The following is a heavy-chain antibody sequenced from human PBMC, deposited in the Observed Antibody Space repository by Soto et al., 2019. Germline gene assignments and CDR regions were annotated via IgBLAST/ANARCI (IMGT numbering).Heavy chain of an antibody. CDR2: FDPEDGET. V-gene: IGHV1-24*01. Sequence: ASVKVSCKASGYTFTSYGISWVRQAPGKGLEWMGGFDPEDGETIYAQKFQGRVTMTEDTSTDTAYMELSSLRSEDTAVYYCATDTRSGYYGNWFDPWGQGTLVTVSS. CDR1: GYTFTSYG. D-gene: IGHD3-22*01. CDR3: ATDTRSGYYGNWFDP. J-gene: IGHJ5*02.